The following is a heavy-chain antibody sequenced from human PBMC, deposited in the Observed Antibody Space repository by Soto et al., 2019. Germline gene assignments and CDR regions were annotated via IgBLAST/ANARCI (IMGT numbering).Heavy chain of an antibody. CDR1: GGSISSGDYY. Sequence: QVQLQESGPGLVKPSQTLSLTCTVSGGSISSGDYYWSWIRQPPGKGLEWIGYSYYSGSTYYNPSLKSRVTISVDTSKNQFSLKLSSVTAADTAVYYCARTDYGDQKPPFPDYWGQGTLVTVSS. V-gene: IGHV4-30-4*01. D-gene: IGHD4-17*01. CDR3: ARTDYGDQKPPFPDY. CDR2: SYYSGST. J-gene: IGHJ4*02.